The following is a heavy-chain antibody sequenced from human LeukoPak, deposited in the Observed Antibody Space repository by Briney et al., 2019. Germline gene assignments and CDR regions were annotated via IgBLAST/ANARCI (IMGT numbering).Heavy chain of an antibody. CDR1: GYTFTSYP. Sequence: ASVKVSCKPSGYTFTSYPLHWVRQAPGQRLEWMGWVNAGNGDTKYSHKFQGRVTITGDTSATTAYMELSSLTSEDTAVYYCARGNWGTLAGSAYYYGVDVWGQGTTVTVSS. V-gene: IGHV1-3*01. D-gene: IGHD6-19*01. CDR3: ARGNWGTLAGSAYYYGVDV. CDR2: VNAGNGDT. J-gene: IGHJ6*02.